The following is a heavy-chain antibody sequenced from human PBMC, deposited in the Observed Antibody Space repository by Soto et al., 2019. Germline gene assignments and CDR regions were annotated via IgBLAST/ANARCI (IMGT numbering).Heavy chain of an antibody. J-gene: IGHJ5*02. V-gene: IGHV3-30-3*01. CDR3: ARGTKGVSVGLDP. CDR1: GFTFSSYA. Sequence: QVQLVESGGGVVQPGRSLRLSCAASGFTFSSYAMHWVRQAPGKGLEWVAVISYDGSNKYYADSVKGRFTISRDNSKNTLYLQMNSLRAEDTAVYYCARGTKGVSVGLDPWGQGTLVTVSS. D-gene: IGHD6-13*01. CDR2: ISYDGSNK.